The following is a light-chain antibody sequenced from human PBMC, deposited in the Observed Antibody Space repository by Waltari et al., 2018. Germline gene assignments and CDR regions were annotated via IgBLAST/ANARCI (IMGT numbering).Light chain of an antibody. V-gene: IGLV3-10*01. CDR1: ALPKKY. CDR3: YSTDISGGGV. J-gene: IGLJ2*01. CDR2: EDN. Sequence: SYELTQPPSVSVSPGQTARITCSGDALPKKYAYCYQQKSGQAPVLVIYEDNKRPSGIPERFSGSSSGTVATLTLSGALVEDEADYYCYSTDISGGGVFGGGTKLTVL.